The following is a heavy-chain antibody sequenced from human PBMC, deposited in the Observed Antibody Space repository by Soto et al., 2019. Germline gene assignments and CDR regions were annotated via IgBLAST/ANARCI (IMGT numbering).Heavy chain of an antibody. J-gene: IGHJ4*02. V-gene: IGHV3-48*02. D-gene: IGHD5-12*01. CDR3: AREGYPFDY. CDR1: GFTFSTYS. CDR2: MSTSSTI. Sequence: PGGSLRLSCSASGFTFSTYSMNWVRQAPGKGLEWVSYMSTSSTIYYAGSVKGRFTISRDNAKNSLYLQMNSLRDEDTAVYYCAREGYPFDYWGQGTLVTVSS.